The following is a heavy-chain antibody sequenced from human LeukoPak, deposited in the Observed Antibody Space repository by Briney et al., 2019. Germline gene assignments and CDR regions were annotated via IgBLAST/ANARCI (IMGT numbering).Heavy chain of an antibody. J-gene: IGHJ4*02. V-gene: IGHV4-31*03. Sequence: SETLSLTCTVSGDSISSDNYYWNWIRQHPGKGLEWIGYISYSGNTYYNPSLKSRLTISVDTSKNQFSLKLSSVTAADTAVYYCARSFGESYFDYWGQGILVTVSS. CDR2: ISYSGNT. D-gene: IGHD3-10*01. CDR3: ARSFGESYFDY. CDR1: GDSISSDNYY.